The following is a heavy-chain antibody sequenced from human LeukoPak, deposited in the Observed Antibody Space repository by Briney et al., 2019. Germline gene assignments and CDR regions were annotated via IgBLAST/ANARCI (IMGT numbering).Heavy chain of an antibody. D-gene: IGHD6-6*01. J-gene: IGHJ4*02. CDR2: INHSGST. Sequence: SETLSLTCAVYGGSFSGYYWSWIRQPPGKGLEWIGEINHSGSTNYNPSLKSRVNISVDTSKNQFSLKLSSVTAADTAVYYCARGPPLFYSSSFHYWGQGTLVTVSS. CDR1: GGSFSGYY. V-gene: IGHV4-34*01. CDR3: ARGPPLFYSSSFHY.